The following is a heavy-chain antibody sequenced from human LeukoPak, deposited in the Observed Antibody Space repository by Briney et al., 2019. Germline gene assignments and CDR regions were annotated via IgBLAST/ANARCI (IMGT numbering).Heavy chain of an antibody. CDR1: GYTLTELS. J-gene: IGHJ5*02. CDR3: ATDITGTTRWFDP. Sequence: ASVKVSCKVSGYTLTELSMHWVRQAPGKGLEWMGGFVPEDGETIYAQKFQGRVTMTEDTSTDTAYMELSSLRSEDTAVYYCATDITGTTRWFDPWGQGTLVTVSS. D-gene: IGHD1-7*01. V-gene: IGHV1-24*01. CDR2: FVPEDGET.